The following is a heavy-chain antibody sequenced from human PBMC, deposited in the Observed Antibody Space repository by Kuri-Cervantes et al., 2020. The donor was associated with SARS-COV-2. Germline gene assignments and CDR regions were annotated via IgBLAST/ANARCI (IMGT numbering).Heavy chain of an antibody. CDR1: GYTLTELS. J-gene: IGHJ5*02. Sequence: ASVKVSCKVSGYTLTELSMHWVRQAPGKGLEWMGGFDPEDGETIYAQKFQGRVTMTTDTSTSTAYMELRSLRSDDTAVYYCARVFLVVPAAMGFWFDPWGQGTLVTVSS. V-gene: IGHV1-24*01. CDR3: ARVFLVVPAAMGFWFDP. CDR2: FDPEDGET. D-gene: IGHD2-2*01.